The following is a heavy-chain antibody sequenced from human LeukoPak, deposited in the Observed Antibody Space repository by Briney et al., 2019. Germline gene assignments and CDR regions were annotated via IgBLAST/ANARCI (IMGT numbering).Heavy chain of an antibody. CDR1: GGSITSSDYY. J-gene: IGHJ4*02. D-gene: IGHD3-10*01. CDR2: INHSGST. V-gene: IGHV4-39*07. Sequence: SETLSLTCTVSGGSITSSDYYWGWIRQPPGKGLEWIGEINHSGSTNYNPSLKSRVTISVDTSKNQFSLKLSSVTAADTAVYYCARSPVTMVRGVIISYFDYWGQGTLVTVSS. CDR3: ARSPVTMVRGVIISYFDY.